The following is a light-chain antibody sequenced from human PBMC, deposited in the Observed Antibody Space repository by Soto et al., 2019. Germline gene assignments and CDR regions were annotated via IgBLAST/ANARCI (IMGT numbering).Light chain of an antibody. CDR2: AGS. CDR1: QSVSSH. CDR3: QQYHDWPWT. Sequence: ETVMTQSPATLSVSPGESATLSCRASQSVSSHLAWYRQEPGQAPRLLVYAGSTGATGVPARFRGSGSGTEFTLTISSLQSEDFAVYFCQQYHDWPWTFGQGSRVEIK. J-gene: IGKJ1*01. V-gene: IGKV3-15*01.